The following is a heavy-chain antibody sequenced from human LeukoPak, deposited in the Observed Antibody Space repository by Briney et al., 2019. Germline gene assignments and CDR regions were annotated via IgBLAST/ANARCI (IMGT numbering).Heavy chain of an antibody. V-gene: IGHV3-23*01. CDR2: ICGSVGST. CDR3: GKGGRHIPTAYDY. J-gene: IGHJ4*02. D-gene: IGHD2-21*01. Sequence: GGSLRLSCAPSQFIFSNYAMRWVRQAPRDGLEWVSAICGSVGSTYYADSVKGRFTISRDRSKTTLSLHMERLRGGDPPVYFGGKGGRHIPTAYDYWGQGALVTVSS. CDR1: QFIFSNYA.